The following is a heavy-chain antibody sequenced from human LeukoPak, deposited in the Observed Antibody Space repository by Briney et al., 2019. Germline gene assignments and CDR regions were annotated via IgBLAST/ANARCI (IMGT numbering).Heavy chain of an antibody. V-gene: IGHV1-8*01. J-gene: IGHJ4*02. CDR2: MNPNSGNT. D-gene: IGHD6-19*01. Sequence: ASVKVSCKASGYTFTSYDINWVRQATGQGLEWTGWMNPNSGNTGYAQKFQGRVTMTRNTSISTAYMELSSLRSEDTAVYYCARKSTPSSGWTPFDYWGQGTLVTVSS. CDR1: GYTFTSYD. CDR3: ARKSTPSSGWTPFDY.